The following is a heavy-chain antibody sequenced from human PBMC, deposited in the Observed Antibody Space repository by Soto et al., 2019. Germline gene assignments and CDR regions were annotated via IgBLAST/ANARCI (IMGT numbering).Heavy chain of an antibody. CDR2: ISYDGSNK. V-gene: IGHV3-30-3*01. D-gene: IGHD5-12*01. CDR3: ARGGDTLYSGYDTHFDY. Sequence: GGSLRLSCAASGFTFSSYAMHWVRQAPGKGLEWVAVISYDGSNKYYADSVKGRFTISRDNSKNTLYLQMNSLRAEDTAVYYCARGGDTLYSGYDTHFDYWGQGTLVTVSS. CDR1: GFTFSSYA. J-gene: IGHJ4*02.